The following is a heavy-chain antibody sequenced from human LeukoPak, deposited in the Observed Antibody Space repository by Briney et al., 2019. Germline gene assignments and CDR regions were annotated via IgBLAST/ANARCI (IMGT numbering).Heavy chain of an antibody. CDR1: GYTVTRYG. CDR2: ISAYNGNT. D-gene: IGHD2-15*01. J-gene: IGHJ4*02. Sequence: ASVKVSCKASGYTVTRYGISWVRQPPGQGLEWMGWISAYNGNTNYAQKLQGRVTMTTDTSTSTDYMELRSLRSDDTAVYYCARDRQLVYCSGGSCYPPGYWGQGTLVTVSS. CDR3: ARDRQLVYCSGGSCYPPGY. V-gene: IGHV1-18*01.